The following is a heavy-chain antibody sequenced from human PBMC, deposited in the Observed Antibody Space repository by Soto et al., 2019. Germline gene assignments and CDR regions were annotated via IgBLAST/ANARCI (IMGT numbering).Heavy chain of an antibody. J-gene: IGHJ6*02. CDR1: GYTFTSYY. CDR2: INPSGGST. Sequence: ASVKVSCKASGYTFTSYYMHWVRQAPGQGLEWMGIINPSGGSTSYAQKFQGRVTMTRDTSTSTVYMELSSLRSEDTAVYYCARDIVTLPHLPNEGYYYYYYGMDVWGQGTTVTVSS. D-gene: IGHD2-21*02. CDR3: ARDIVTLPHLPNEGYYYYYYGMDV. V-gene: IGHV1-46*01.